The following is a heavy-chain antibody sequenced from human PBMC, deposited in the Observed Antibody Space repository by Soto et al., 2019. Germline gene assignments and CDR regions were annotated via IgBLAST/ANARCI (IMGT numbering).Heavy chain of an antibody. Sequence: ASVKVCCKSSGYTFTSYAMNWVRQAPRQSLALMAWINGGNGDTKYSQRFQDRVAITRDTSANTVYMELSSLTSEDTAIYYCARGPLPLYSAAFRWGRGTPVTVSS. V-gene: IGHV1-3*01. CDR1: GYTFTSYA. J-gene: IGHJ4*02. D-gene: IGHD6-13*01. CDR3: ARGPLPLYSAAFR. CDR2: INGGNGDT.